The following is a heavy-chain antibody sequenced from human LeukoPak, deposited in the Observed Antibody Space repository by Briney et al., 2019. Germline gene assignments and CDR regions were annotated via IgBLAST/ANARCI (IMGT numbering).Heavy chain of an antibody. D-gene: IGHD2-2*01. V-gene: IGHV1-8*01. Sequence: ASVKVSCKASGYTFTSYDINWVRQATGQGLEWMGWMNPNSGNTGYAQKFQGRVTMTRNTSISTAYMELSSLRSEDTVVYYCARDFYCSSTSCSYYYYYGMDVWGQGTTVTVSS. CDR3: ARDFYCSSTSCSYYYYYGMDV. CDR1: GYTFTSYD. CDR2: MNPNSGNT. J-gene: IGHJ6*02.